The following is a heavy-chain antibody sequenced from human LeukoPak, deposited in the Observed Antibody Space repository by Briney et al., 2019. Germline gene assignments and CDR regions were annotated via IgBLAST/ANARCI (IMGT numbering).Heavy chain of an antibody. Sequence: GGSLRLSCAASGFTFSSYWMSWVRQAPGKGLEWVANINQDGSGEYYVDSVKGRFTISRDNAKNSLYLQMNTLRAEDTAVYYCARPEVGAPYWGQGTLVTVSS. V-gene: IGHV3-7*05. J-gene: IGHJ4*02. CDR3: ARPEVGAPY. D-gene: IGHD1-26*01. CDR1: GFTFSSYW. CDR2: INQDGSGE.